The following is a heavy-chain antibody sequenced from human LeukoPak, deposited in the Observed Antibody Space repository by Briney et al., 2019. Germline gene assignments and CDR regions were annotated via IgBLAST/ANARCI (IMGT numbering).Heavy chain of an antibody. CDR2: ISSSSSSYI. V-gene: IGHV3-21*01. D-gene: IGHD3-10*01. Sequence: PGGSLRLSCAASGFTFSSYSMNWVRQVPGKGLEWVSSISSSSSSYIYYADSVKGRFTISRDNAKNSLYLQMNSLRAEDTAVYYCASSVGFAPTGYWGQGTLVTVSS. J-gene: IGHJ4*02. CDR3: ASSVGFAPTGY. CDR1: GFTFSSYS.